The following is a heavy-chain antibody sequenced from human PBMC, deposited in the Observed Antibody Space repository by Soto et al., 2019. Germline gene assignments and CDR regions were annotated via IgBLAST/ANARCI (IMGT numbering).Heavy chain of an antibody. CDR3: AKGRSYYYYYGVDV. V-gene: IGHV3-23*01. J-gene: IGHJ6*02. Sequence: HPGGSLRLSCAASGVTFRISAMGWVLQAKGKGLEWVSDIIDSGGSTYYADSVKGRFTISRDNSKSTLYLQMNSLRAEDTALYYCAKGRSYYYYYGVDVWGQGTTVTVSS. CDR1: GVTFRISA. CDR2: IIDSGGST.